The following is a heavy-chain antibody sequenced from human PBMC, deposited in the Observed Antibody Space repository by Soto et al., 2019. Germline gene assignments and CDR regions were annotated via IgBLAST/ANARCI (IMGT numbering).Heavy chain of an antibody. D-gene: IGHD3-9*01. CDR2: INHSGST. CDR3: ARQVGLYDILTGYQRVWFAP. CDR1: GGSFSGYY. J-gene: IGHJ5*02. Sequence: SXTLSLTCAVYGGSFSGYYWSWIRQPPVNGLEWIGEINHSGSTNYNPSLKSRVTISVDTSKNQFSLKLSSVTAADTAVYYCARQVGLYDILTGYQRVWFAPWGQGTLVTVSS. V-gene: IGHV4-34*01.